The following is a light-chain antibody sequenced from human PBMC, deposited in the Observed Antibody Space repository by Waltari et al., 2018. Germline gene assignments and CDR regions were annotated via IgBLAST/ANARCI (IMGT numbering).Light chain of an antibody. Sequence: QSALTQPASASGSPGQSITLSCTGSSTALGGSSSVSWYQHHPGKVPKLMIYGVSNRPSGVSNRFSGSKSGNTASLTISGLQAEDEADYYCSSYRTSSTYVFGTGTKVTFL. CDR2: GVS. CDR3: SSYRTSSTYV. J-gene: IGLJ1*01. V-gene: IGLV2-14*01. CDR1: STALGGSSS.